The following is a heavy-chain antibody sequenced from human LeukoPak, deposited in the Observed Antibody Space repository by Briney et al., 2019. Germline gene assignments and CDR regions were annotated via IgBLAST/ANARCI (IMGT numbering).Heavy chain of an antibody. V-gene: IGHV3-48*03. D-gene: IGHD1-1*01. CDR3: ARDHYGTSLD. CDR1: GFTFSRYE. Sequence: PGGSLRLSCAASGFTFSRYEMNWVRQAPGKGLEWVSHISSSGETKTYADSVQGRFTISRDNAKNSLFLQMNSLRAEDTAIYYCARDHYGTSLDWGQGTLVTVSS. J-gene: IGHJ4*02. CDR2: ISSSGETK.